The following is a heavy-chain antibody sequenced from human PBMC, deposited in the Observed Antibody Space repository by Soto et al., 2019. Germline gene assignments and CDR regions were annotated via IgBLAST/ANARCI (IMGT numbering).Heavy chain of an antibody. CDR2: ISGGGYST. D-gene: IGHD2-2*01. CDR1: GFTFSTFA. J-gene: IGHJ6*02. V-gene: IGHV3-23*01. Sequence: GGSLRLSCAASGFTFSTFAMTWVRQAPGKGLEWVSGISGGGYSTYYADSVKGRFTISRDNSKNTLYLQMNSLRAEDTAVYYCAMYCSSTSCSLRVYYYYGMDVWGQGTTVTVSS. CDR3: AMYCSSTSCSLRVYYYYGMDV.